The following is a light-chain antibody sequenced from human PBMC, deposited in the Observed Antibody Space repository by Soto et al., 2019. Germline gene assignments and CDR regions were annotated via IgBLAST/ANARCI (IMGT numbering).Light chain of an antibody. CDR2: AAS. CDR3: QQSYGTPQT. V-gene: IGKV1-39*01. Sequence: STLSASVGDRVTITCRASQSISSWSAWYQQKPGKAPKLLIYAASSLQSGVPSRFSGSGSGTDFTLTISSLQPEDFATYYCQQSYGTPQTFGQGTKVDIK. J-gene: IGKJ2*01. CDR1: QSISSW.